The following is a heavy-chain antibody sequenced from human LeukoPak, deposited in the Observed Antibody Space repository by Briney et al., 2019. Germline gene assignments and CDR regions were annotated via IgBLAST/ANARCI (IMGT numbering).Heavy chain of an antibody. D-gene: IGHD6-13*01. CDR2: IYYSGST. CDR1: GASLSRYY. Sequence: PSETLSLTCTVSGASLSRYYWTWIRQPPGKGLEWIGYIYYSGSTNYNPSLKSRVTISVDTSKNQFSLKLSSVTAADTAVYYCARHIAAAGSYFDYWGQGTLVTVSS. J-gene: IGHJ4*02. V-gene: IGHV4-59*01. CDR3: ARHIAAAGSYFDY.